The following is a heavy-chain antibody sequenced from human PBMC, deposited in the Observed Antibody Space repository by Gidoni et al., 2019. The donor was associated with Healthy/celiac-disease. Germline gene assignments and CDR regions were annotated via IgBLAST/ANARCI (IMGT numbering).Heavy chain of an antibody. CDR1: GYTFTGYY. Sequence: QVQLVHSGAEVKKPGASVKVPCKASGYTFTGYYRHWVRQAPGQGLEWMGRNNPNSGGKNYAQKFQGWVTMNRDTSISTAYMELSRLRSDDTAVYYCATQSSTYYDFWGGYRMDVWGQGTTVTVSS. CDR2: NNPNSGGK. D-gene: IGHD3-3*01. V-gene: IGHV1-2*04. J-gene: IGHJ6*02. CDR3: ATQSSTYYDFWGGYRMDV.